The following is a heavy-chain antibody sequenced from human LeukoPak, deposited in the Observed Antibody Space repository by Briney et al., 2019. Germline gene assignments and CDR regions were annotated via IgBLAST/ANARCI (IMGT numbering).Heavy chain of an antibody. CDR1: VFTFSSYG. D-gene: IGHD3-10*01. V-gene: IGHV3-33*03. Sequence: GRSLRLSCAASVFTFSSYGMHWVRQAPGKGLECVAVIWYDGSNKYYADSMKGRFTISRDNSKNTLYLQMNSLRANATAVYYYARSSSGSYYYYYYYGMDVWGKGTTVTVSS. CDR3: ARSSSGSYYYYYYYGMDV. J-gene: IGHJ6*04. CDR2: IWYDGSNK.